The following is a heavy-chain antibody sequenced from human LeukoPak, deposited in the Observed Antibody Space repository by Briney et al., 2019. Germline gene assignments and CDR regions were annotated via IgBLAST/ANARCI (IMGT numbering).Heavy chain of an antibody. CDR2: TYYRTTT. V-gene: IGHV4-39*01. CDR3: VGAYGGKSAYDY. D-gene: IGHD4-23*01. CDR1: GSSISSTSYY. Sequence: SETLTLTCTVSGSSISSTSYYWGWIRQPPGKGLEWIGSTYYRTTTSYNPTLKIRISISEDKSKNQFHLKLITVTDADSSDYSCVGAYGGKSAYDYWGHGTLVTVSS. J-gene: IGHJ4*01.